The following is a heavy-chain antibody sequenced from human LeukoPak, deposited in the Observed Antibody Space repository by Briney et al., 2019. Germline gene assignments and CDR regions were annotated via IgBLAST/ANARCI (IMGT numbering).Heavy chain of an antibody. V-gene: IGHV4-59*01. Sequence: PSETLSLTCTVSGGSFSSYYWTWIRQPPGKGLEWIGYIDHSGSTNYNPSLKSRVTISVDTSKNQFSLKLSSVTAADTAVYYCARVVVIHYYYYYMDVWGKGTTVTISS. CDR2: IDHSGST. J-gene: IGHJ6*03. D-gene: IGHD3-22*01. CDR1: GGSFSSYY. CDR3: ARVVVIHYYYYYMDV.